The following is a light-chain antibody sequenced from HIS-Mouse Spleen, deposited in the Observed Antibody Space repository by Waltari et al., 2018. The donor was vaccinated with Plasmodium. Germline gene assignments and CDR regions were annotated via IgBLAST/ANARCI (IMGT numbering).Light chain of an antibody. Sequence: EIVMTQSPATLSCSPGERATLSCRASQSVSSTLAWYQQKPGQAPSLLIYGASTRATGIPARFSVSGSGTEFTLTISSLQSEDFAVYYCQQYNNWSFTFGPGTKVDIK. CDR3: QQYNNWSFT. CDR2: GAS. V-gene: IGKV3-15*01. CDR1: QSVSST. J-gene: IGKJ3*01.